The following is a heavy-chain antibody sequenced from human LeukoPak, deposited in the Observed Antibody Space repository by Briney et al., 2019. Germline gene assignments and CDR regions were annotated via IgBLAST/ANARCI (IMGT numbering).Heavy chain of an antibody. V-gene: IGHV4-31*03. D-gene: IGHD6-13*01. CDR3: ARDRMAAAFRY. CDR1: GGSISSGGYY. CDR2: IYYSGST. J-gene: IGHJ4*02. Sequence: PSETLSLTCTVSGGSISSGGYYWSWIRQHPGKGLEWIGYIYYSGSTYYNPSPKSRVTISVDTSKNQFSLKLSSVTAADTAVYYCARDRMAAAFRYWGQGTLVTVSS.